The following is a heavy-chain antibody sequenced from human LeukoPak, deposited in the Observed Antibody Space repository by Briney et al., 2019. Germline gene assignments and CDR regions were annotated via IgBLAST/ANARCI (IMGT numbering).Heavy chain of an antibody. V-gene: IGHV3-30-3*01. CDR3: AREDSSGWYPFFDY. CDR2: ISYDGSNK. J-gene: IGHJ4*02. D-gene: IGHD6-19*01. Sequence: GGSXRLSCAASGFTFSSYAMHWVRQAPGKGLEWVAVISYDGSNKYYADSVKGRFTISRDNSKNTLYLQMNSLRAEDTAVYYCAREDSSGWYPFFDYWGQGTLVTVSS. CDR1: GFTFSSYA.